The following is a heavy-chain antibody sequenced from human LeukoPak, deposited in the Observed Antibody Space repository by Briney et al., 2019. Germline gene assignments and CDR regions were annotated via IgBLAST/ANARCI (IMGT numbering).Heavy chain of an antibody. Sequence: GGSLRLSCAASGFTFSSYSMNWVRQAPGKGLEWVSYISSSNSTIYYADSVKGRFTISRDNAKNSLYLQMNSLRAEDTAVYYCARESGDSSSYFDYWGQGTLVTVSS. V-gene: IGHV3-48*01. CDR3: ARESGDSSSYFDY. D-gene: IGHD6-13*01. CDR2: ISSSNSTI. CDR1: GFTFSSYS. J-gene: IGHJ4*02.